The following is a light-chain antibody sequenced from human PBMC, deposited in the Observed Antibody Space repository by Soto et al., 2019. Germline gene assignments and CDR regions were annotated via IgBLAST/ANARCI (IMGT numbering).Light chain of an antibody. J-gene: IGKJ2*01. CDR1: QSISSW. CDR2: KAS. V-gene: IGKV1-5*03. Sequence: DIQMTQSPSTLSASVGDRVTITCRASQSISSWLAWYQQKPGKAPTLRIYKASSLESGVPSRFSGSGSGTEFTLTISSRQTDDVATYYCQQYNSYPYPFGQGTKLDIK. CDR3: QQYNSYPYP.